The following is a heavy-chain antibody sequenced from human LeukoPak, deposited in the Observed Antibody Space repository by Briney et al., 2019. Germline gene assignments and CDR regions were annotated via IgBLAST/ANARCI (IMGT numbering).Heavy chain of an antibody. Sequence: SETLSLTCTVSGGSISSSSYYWGWIRQPPGKGLEWIGSIYYSGSTYYNPSLKSRVTISVDTSKNQFSLKLSSVTAADTAVYYCAGGSGSSWYVAFDIWGQGTMVTVSS. D-gene: IGHD6-13*01. CDR3: AGGSGSSWYVAFDI. CDR1: GGSISSSSYY. V-gene: IGHV4-39*07. J-gene: IGHJ3*02. CDR2: IYYSGST.